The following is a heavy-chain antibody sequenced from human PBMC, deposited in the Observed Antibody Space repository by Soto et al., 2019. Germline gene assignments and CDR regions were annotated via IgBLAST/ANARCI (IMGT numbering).Heavy chain of an antibody. D-gene: IGHD3-10*01. CDR1: GASISRGGSS. CDR2: IYHNGIT. CDR3: ARGLAVRGSYGLDV. V-gene: IGHV4-30-2*01. Sequence: QLQLQESGPGLVKPSQTLSLTCAVSGASISRGGSSWSWIRQAPGTGLEWIGYIYHNGITNYNPSLKSRVTISVDKSQNQFFLSLNFVTAADTAVYYCARGLAVRGSYGLDVWGQGTTVTVSS. J-gene: IGHJ6*02.